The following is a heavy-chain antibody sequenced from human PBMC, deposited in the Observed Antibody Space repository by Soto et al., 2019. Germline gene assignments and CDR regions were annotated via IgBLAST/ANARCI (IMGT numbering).Heavy chain of an antibody. CDR2: IYYSGST. D-gene: IGHD3-10*01. CDR3: ARDPAMVRGVTGWFDP. V-gene: IGHV4-59*01. Sequence: QVQLQESGPGLVKPSETLSLTCTVSGGSISSYYWSWIRQPPGKGLEWIGYIYYSGSTNYNPSLKSRVTISVDTSNNQFSLKLSSVTAADTAVYYCARDPAMVRGVTGWFDPWGQGTLVTVSS. J-gene: IGHJ5*02. CDR1: GGSISSYY.